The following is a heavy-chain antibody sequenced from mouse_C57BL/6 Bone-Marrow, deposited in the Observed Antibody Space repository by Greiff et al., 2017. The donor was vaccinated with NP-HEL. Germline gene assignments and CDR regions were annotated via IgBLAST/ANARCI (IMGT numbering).Heavy chain of an antibody. J-gene: IGHJ4*01. V-gene: IGHV1-69*01. Sequence: QVQLQQPGAKLVMPGASVKLSCKASGYTFTSYWMHWVKQRPGQGLEWIGEIDPSDSYTNYNQKFKGKSTLTVDKSSSTAYMQLSSLTSEDSAVYYCARHYGSSYDYAMDYWGQGTSVTVSS. CDR2: IDPSDSYT. D-gene: IGHD1-1*01. CDR1: GYTFTSYW. CDR3: ARHYGSSYDYAMDY.